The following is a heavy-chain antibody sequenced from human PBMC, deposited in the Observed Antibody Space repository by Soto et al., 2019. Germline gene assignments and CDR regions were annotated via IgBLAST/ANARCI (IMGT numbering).Heavy chain of an antibody. CDR2: VSYDGNNK. Sequence: QVQLVESGGGVVQPGTSLRLSCAASRFTFSGYGMQWVRQAPGKGLEWVAVVSYDGNNKLYADSVKGRFTISRDESKNTLFLQMNSMRTEDTAVYYCAKERTGAAGGAIDDWGQGSLVTVSS. V-gene: IGHV3-30*18. D-gene: IGHD6-13*01. CDR1: RFTFSGYG. J-gene: IGHJ4*02. CDR3: AKERTGAAGGAIDD.